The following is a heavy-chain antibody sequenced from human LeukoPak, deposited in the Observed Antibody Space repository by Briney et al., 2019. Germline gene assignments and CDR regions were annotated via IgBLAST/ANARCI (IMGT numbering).Heavy chain of an antibody. CDR2: ISSNGGST. CDR3: VKEGYSSGWYHGGFDP. CDR1: GFTFSSYA. V-gene: IGHV3-64D*06. D-gene: IGHD6-19*01. Sequence: GGSLRLSCSASGFTFSSYAMHWVRQAPGKGLEYVSAISSNGGSTYYADSVKGRFTISGDNSKNTLYLQMSSLRAEDTAVYYCVKEGYSSGWYHGGFDPWGQGTLVTVSS. J-gene: IGHJ5*02.